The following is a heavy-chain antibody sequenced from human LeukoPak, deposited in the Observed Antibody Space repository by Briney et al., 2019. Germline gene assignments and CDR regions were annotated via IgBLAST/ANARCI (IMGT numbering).Heavy chain of an antibody. CDR3: ARGDSSCERSGSPGSFDY. V-gene: IGHV3-53*01. D-gene: IGHD3-22*01. Sequence: GVTVTLYCTVSRFTVNSNPWMWLPQAPGKGLEGFTDIYSGGRTYCADFVEGRVIITRNNSKNTLDHQKNRLRADNTGGYYSARGDSSCERSGSPGSFDYWGKGTLVTVS. CDR1: RFTVNSNP. J-gene: IGHJ4*02. CDR2: IYSGGRT.